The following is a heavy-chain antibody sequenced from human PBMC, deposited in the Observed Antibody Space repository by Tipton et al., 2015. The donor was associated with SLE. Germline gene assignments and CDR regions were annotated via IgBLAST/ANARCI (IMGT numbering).Heavy chain of an antibody. J-gene: IGHJ5*02. CDR1: GGSISSSSYY. Sequence: TLSLTCTVSGGSISSSSYYWGWIRQPPGKGLEWIGSIYYSGSTYYNPSLKSRVTISVDTSKNQFSLKLSSVTAADTAVYYCAKSRLGDILPRWFDPWGQGTLVTVSS. V-gene: IGHV4-39*07. D-gene: IGHD3-9*01. CDR2: IYYSGST. CDR3: AKSRLGDILPRWFDP.